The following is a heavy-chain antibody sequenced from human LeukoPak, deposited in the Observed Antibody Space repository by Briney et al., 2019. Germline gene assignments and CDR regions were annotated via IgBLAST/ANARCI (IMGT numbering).Heavy chain of an antibody. V-gene: IGHV3-23*01. CDR2: ISTSGGDT. J-gene: IGHJ4*02. CDR3: AKGGSYAPLDY. Sequence: GGSLRLSCAASGFTFTDSAMTWVRQARGTGLEWVSAISTSGGDTIYTDSVKDRFTISRDNSKNTLYLQMNSLRAEDTAIYYCAKGGSYAPLDYWGQGTLVTVSS. D-gene: IGHD1-26*01. CDR1: GFTFTDSA.